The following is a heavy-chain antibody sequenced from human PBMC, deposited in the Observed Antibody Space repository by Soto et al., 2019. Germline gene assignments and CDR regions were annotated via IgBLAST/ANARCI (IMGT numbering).Heavy chain of an antibody. Sequence: ASVKVSCKASGYTFTSYDINWVRQATGQGLEWMGWMNPNSGNTGYAQKFQGRVTMTRNTSISTAYMELSSLRSEDTAVYYCARAILNGSPDLLYSSGQYYFDYWGQGTLVTVSS. CDR1: GYTFTSYD. V-gene: IGHV1-8*01. CDR3: ARAILNGSPDLLYSSGQYYFDY. J-gene: IGHJ4*02. D-gene: IGHD6-19*01. CDR2: MNPNSGNT.